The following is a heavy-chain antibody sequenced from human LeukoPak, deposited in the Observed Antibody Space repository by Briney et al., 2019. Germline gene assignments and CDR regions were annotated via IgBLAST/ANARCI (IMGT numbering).Heavy chain of an antibody. Sequence: SETLSLTCAVYGGSFSGYYWSWIRQPPGKGLEWIGEINHSGSTNYNPSLKSRVTISLDMSKNQFSLKLNSVTAADTAVYYCALTTVTTRAFDIWGQGTMVTVSS. CDR2: INHSGST. CDR1: GGSFSGYY. D-gene: IGHD4-17*01. J-gene: IGHJ3*02. V-gene: IGHV4-34*01. CDR3: ALTTVTTRAFDI.